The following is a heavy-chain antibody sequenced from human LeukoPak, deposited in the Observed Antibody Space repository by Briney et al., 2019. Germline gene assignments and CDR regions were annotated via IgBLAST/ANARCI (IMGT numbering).Heavy chain of an antibody. D-gene: IGHD4-23*01. CDR1: GFTFSSYS. V-gene: IGHV3-21*04. CDR3: ARLTGGNSGGWFDP. CDR2: ISSSSSYI. J-gene: IGHJ5*02. Sequence: GGSLRLSCAASGFTFSSYSMNWVRQAPGKGLEWVSSISSSSSYIYYADSVKGRFTISRDNAKNSLYLQMNSLRADDTAVYYCARLTGGNSGGWFDPWGQGTLVTVSS.